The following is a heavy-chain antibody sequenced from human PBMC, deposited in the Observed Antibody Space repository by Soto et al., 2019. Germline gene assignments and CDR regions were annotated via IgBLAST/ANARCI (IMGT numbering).Heavy chain of an antibody. J-gene: IGHJ4*02. CDR2: IYYSGST. CDR1: GGSISSGGYY. D-gene: IGHD5-12*01. V-gene: IGHV4-31*03. CDR3: AMRRDGYNYLISYGGSFDY. Sequence: SETLSLTCTVSGGSISSGGYYWILIRQHPGKGLEWIGYIYYSGSTYYNPSLKSRVTISVDTSKNQFSLKLSSVTAADTAVYYCAMRRDGYNYLISYGGSFDYWGQGTLVSVSS.